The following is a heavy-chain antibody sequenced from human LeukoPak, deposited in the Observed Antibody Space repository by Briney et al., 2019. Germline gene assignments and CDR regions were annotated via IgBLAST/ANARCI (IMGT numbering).Heavy chain of an antibody. J-gene: IGHJ4*02. Sequence: GGSLRLSCAASGFSFSTYWMSWVRQVPGKGLEWVATIRQDGSEKLYVDSVRGRFTISRDNAKNSLSLQMNSLRAEDTAVYYCVRGCGRSSCPYCLDSWGQGALVTVSS. CDR2: IRQDGSEK. V-gene: IGHV3-7*01. CDR1: GFSFSTYW. D-gene: IGHD2-21*01. CDR3: VRGCGRSSCPYCLDS.